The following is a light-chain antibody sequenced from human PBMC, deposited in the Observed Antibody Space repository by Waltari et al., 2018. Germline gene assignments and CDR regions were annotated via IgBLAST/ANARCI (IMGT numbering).Light chain of an antibody. Sequence: EIVLTQSPGTLSFSPGERATLSCRARQSVSSSYLASYQQKPGQAPRLLIKGSTNKATGIPDRFRGSGAGTDFTLTISRLEPEDFAVYYCQQYGNSPHTFGQGTKLEIK. J-gene: IGKJ2*01. CDR2: GST. CDR3: QQYGNSPHT. V-gene: IGKV3-20*01. CDR1: QSVSSSY.